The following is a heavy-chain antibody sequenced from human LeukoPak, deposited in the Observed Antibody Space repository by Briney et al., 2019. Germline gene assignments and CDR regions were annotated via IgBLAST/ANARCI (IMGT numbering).Heavy chain of an antibody. CDR2: IWYDGSNK. V-gene: IGHV3-33*08. Sequence: GGSLRLSCVASRFIFSDYWMTWVRQAPGKGLEWVAVIWYDGSNKYYADSVKGRFTISRDNSKNTLYLQMNSLRAEDTAVYYCSRDDVGSTCLHSWGQGTLVTVSS. D-gene: IGHD1-26*01. J-gene: IGHJ4*02. CDR1: RFIFSDYW. CDR3: SRDDVGSTCLHS.